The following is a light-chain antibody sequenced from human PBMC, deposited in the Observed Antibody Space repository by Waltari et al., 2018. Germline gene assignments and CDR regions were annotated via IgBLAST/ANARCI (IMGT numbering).Light chain of an antibody. V-gene: IGLV2-18*02. CDR2: EVS. CDR3: RSYTSSSTHVL. CDR1: SSDVGSYNR. J-gene: IGLJ2*01. Sequence: QSALTQPPSVSGSPGQSVTISCTGTSSDVGSYNRVSCYQQPPGPAPKLMSYEVSNRPSGVADSFAGSKDGNTASLTISGLQAEYEADYYCRSYTSSSTHVLFGGGTKLTVL.